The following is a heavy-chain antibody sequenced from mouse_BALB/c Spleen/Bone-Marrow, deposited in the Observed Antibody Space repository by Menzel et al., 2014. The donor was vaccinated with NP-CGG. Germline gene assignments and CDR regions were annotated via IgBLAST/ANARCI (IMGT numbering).Heavy chain of an antibody. CDR2: IRNKANGYTT. Sequence: DVMLVESGGGLVQPGGSLRLSCATSGFTFTDYYMSWVRQPPGKALEWLGFIRNKANGYTTEYSASVKGRFTISRDNSQSILYLQMNTLRGCSEDSATYYCARVTTAWFAYWGQGTLVTVSA. D-gene: IGHD1-1*01. J-gene: IGHJ3*01. V-gene: IGHV7-3*02. CDR1: GFTFTDYY. CDR3: ARVTTAWFAY.